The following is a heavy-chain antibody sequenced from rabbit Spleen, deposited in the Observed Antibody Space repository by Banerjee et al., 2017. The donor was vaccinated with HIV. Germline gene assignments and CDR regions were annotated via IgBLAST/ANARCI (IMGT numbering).Heavy chain of an antibody. V-gene: IGHV1S47*01. Sequence: QEQLVESGGGLVQPGGSLKLSCKASGFDFNNYGVSWVRQAPGKGLEWIGYIEPIFGNTYYANWVNGRFTISSHNAQNTLYLQLNSLTAADTATYFCVRDRANIGGDYGMDLWGPGTLVTVS. CDR2: IEPIFGNT. CDR1: GFDFNNYG. D-gene: IGHD2-1*01. J-gene: IGHJ6*01. CDR3: VRDRANIGGDYGMDL.